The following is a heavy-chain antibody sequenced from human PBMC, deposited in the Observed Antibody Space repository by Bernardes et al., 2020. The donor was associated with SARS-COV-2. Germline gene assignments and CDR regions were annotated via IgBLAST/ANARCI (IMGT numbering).Heavy chain of an antibody. Sequence: WGSLRLSCAASGFTFRDYTMHWVRKAPGKGLEWVAVIWHDGSREYYVDSVKGRFAISRDNSNNTLYLQMNNLRVEDTALYRCATEDGEWLESWGQGTLVTVSS. CDR1: GFTFRDYT. CDR2: IWHDGSRE. D-gene: IGHD4-17*01. CDR3: ATEDGEWLES. V-gene: IGHV3-33*01. J-gene: IGHJ5*01.